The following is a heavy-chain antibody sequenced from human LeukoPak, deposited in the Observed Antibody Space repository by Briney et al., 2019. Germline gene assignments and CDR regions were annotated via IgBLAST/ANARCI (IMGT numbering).Heavy chain of an antibody. CDR3: AKGLFGGDNWFDP. CDR2: ISGSGDST. J-gene: IGHJ5*02. CDR1: GFTFSDYA. V-gene: IGHV3-23*01. D-gene: IGHD3-10*01. Sequence: PGGSLRLSCAGSGFTFSDYAMNWVRQASGTGLEWVSSISGSGDSTYYADSVKGRLIISRDNSKNTLYLQMNSLRVEDTAVYYCAKGLFGGDNWFDPWGQGTLVTVSS.